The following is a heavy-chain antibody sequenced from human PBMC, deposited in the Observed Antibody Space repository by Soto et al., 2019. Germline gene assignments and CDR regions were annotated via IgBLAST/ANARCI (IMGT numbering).Heavy chain of an antibody. CDR1: GLNFSGSA. CDR2: IRTKPNNYAT. Sequence: GGSLRLSCAASGLNFSGSAMHWVRQAPGKGLEWVGRIRTKPNNYATTYAASVKGRFTISRDDSKNTTSLQMNSLTTENTAVYFFTKPLPDFPGWGLGALVTVSS. J-gene: IGHJ1*01. D-gene: IGHD3-3*01. CDR3: TKPLPDFPG. V-gene: IGHV3-73*01.